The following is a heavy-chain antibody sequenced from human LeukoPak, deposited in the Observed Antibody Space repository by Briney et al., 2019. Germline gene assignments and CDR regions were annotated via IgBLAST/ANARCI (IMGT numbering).Heavy chain of an antibody. J-gene: IGHJ5*02. D-gene: IGHD2-2*01. CDR1: GFTFSSYS. Sequence: NPGGSLRLSHAASGFTFSSYSMNYVRQAPGKGLEWVSSISSSSSYINYADSVKGRFTISRDNAKSSLYLQMNSLRAEDTAVYYCARGQTYCSSSSCSPNWFDPWGQGTLVTVSS. CDR3: ARGQTYCSSSSCSPNWFDP. V-gene: IGHV3-21*01. CDR2: ISSSSSYI.